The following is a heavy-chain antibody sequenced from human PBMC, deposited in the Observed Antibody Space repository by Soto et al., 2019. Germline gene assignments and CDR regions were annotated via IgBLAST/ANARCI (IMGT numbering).Heavy chain of an antibody. J-gene: IGHJ3*02. CDR2: INPNSGGT. D-gene: IGHD5-12*01. CDR1: GYTFTGYY. V-gene: IGHV1-2*04. CDR3: AKEMGYSGVDAFDI. Sequence: ASVKVSCKASGYTFTGYYMHWVRQAPGQGLEWMGWINPNSGGTNYAQKFQGWVTMTRDTSISTAYMELSRLRSDDTAVYYCAKEMGYSGVDAFDIWGQGTMVTVSS.